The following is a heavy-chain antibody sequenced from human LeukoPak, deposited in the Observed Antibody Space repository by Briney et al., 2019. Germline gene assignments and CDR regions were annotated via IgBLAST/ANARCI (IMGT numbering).Heavy chain of an antibody. CDR1: GFTFTTYW. V-gene: IGHV3-7*01. J-gene: IGHJ4*02. Sequence: GGSLKISCAASGFTFTTYWMHWVRQAPGKGLEWVANINQDASETYYVDSVKGRFTISRDNAKNSLYLQMNSLRADDTAVYYCARGSRGYSYHKYWGQGTLVTVSS. CDR2: INQDASET. D-gene: IGHD5-18*01. CDR3: ARGSRGYSYHKY.